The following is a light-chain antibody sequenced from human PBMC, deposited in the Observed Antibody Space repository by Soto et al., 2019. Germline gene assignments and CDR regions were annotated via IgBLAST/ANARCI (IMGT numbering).Light chain of an antibody. Sequence: QTVVTQSPSASAFLGASVKLTCTLSSGYSTYAIAWHQQQSEKGPRFLMKINYDGTHSKGDGFFDRFSGSSSGSERHLAISRLQSGHEADYYCQSLGAGTQVFGERTKVTVL. J-gene: IGLJ3*02. CDR2: INYDGTH. CDR1: SGYSTYA. CDR3: QSLGAGTQV. V-gene: IGLV4-69*01.